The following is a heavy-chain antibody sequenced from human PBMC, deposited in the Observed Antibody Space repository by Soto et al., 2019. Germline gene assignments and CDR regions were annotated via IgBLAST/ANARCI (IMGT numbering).Heavy chain of an antibody. CDR3: AREMAALNYFDY. CDR2: ISSSTI. V-gene: IGHV3-48*01. D-gene: IGHD2-15*01. CDR1: GFTFSSYS. Sequence: PGGSLRLSCAASGFTFSSYSMNWVRQAPGKGLEWVSCISSSTIYYADSVKGRFTISRDNAKNSLYLQMNSLRAEDTAVYYCAREMAALNYFDYWGQGTLVTVSS. J-gene: IGHJ4*02.